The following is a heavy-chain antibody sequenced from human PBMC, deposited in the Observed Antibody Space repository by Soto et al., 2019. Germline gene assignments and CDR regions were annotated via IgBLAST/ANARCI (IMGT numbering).Heavy chain of an antibody. J-gene: IGHJ4*02. V-gene: IGHV4-34*02. CDR3: ARGITMIMAVQGDAPGKHYFDS. D-gene: IGHD3-22*01. CDR2: INDSGRT. CDR1: GGSFSGYY. Sequence: QVQLQQWGAGLLKPSGTLSLTCAVYGGSFSGYYWSWIRQPPGKGLEWIGEINDSGRTNENPSLKSRVTISVDTSKNQFSLKLRSVTAADTAVYYCARGITMIMAVQGDAPGKHYFDSWGQGSLVTVSS.